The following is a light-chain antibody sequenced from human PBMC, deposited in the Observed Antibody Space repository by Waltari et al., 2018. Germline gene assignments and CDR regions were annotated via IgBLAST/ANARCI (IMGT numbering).Light chain of an antibody. CDR3: QQYDTSPRT. CDR2: GAS. Sequence: ELVLTQSPVTLSLSTADRATLSCRASQSISGSYLAWYQQKPGKAPRLLIFGASIRGTGIPDKYSGSGSETDFTLTISRLDPEDSAVYYCQQYDTSPRTFGPGTKVEI. CDR1: QSISGSY. J-gene: IGKJ1*01. V-gene: IGKV3-20*01.